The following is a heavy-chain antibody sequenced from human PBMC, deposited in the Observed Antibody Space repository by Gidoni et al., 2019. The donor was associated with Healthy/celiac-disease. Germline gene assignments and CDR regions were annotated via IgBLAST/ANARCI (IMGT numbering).Heavy chain of an antibody. CDR1: GFPFSSYS. J-gene: IGHJ4*02. D-gene: IGHD6-19*01. CDR2: ISSSSSYI. CDR3: ARDNWTKAVAGMYYLDY. Sequence: EVQLVESGGGLVKPGGSLRLSCAASGFPFSSYSMNWVRQAPGQGQEWVSSISSSSSYIYYADSVKGGFTISRDNDKNSLYLQMNSLRAGDTAVYYCARDNWTKAVAGMYYLDYWGQGTLVTVSS. V-gene: IGHV3-21*01.